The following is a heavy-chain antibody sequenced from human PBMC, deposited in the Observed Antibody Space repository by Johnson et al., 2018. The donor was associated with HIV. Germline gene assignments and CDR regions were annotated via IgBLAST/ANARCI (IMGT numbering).Heavy chain of an antibody. CDR1: GFTFSSYA. CDR2: ISYDGSNK. CDR3: ARRGVGATTDACDL. J-gene: IGHJ3*01. V-gene: IGHV3-30*04. Sequence: VQLVESGGGVVQPGRSLRLSCAASGFTFSSYAMHWVRQAPGKGLEWVAVISYDGSNKYYADSVKGRFTISRDNSKNTLHLQMNSLSAEDRSVYYCARRGVGATTDACDLWGQGTMVAVSS. D-gene: IGHD1-26*01.